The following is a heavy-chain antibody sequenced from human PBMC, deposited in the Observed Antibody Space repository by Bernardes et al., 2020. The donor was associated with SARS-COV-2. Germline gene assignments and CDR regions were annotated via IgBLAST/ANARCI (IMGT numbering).Heavy chain of an antibody. CDR1: GFTFSSYS. D-gene: IGHD3-22*01. CDR3: ARVRGGYHADY. V-gene: IGHV3-48*04. CDR2: ISSSSSSTI. Sequence: WGSLILSCAASGFTFSSYSMNWVRQAPGQGLEWVSYISSSSSSTIYYADSVKGRFTISRDNAKNSLYLQMNSLRTEDTAVYYCARVRGGYHADYWGQGTLVTVSS. J-gene: IGHJ4*02.